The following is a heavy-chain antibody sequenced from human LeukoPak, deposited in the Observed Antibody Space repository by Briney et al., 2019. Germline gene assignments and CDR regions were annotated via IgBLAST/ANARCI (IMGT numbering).Heavy chain of an antibody. CDR2: INPNSGGT. CDR3: AKVDPPYSSSWSRVSTGGFDP. J-gene: IGHJ5*02. CDR1: GYTFTGYY. V-gene: IGHV1-2*02. D-gene: IGHD6-13*01. Sequence: ASVKVSCKASGYTFTGYYMHWVRQAPGQGLEWMGWINPNSGGTNYAQKFQGRVTMTRDTSISTAYMELSRLRSDDTAVYYCAKVDPPYSSSWSRVSTGGFDPWGQGTLVTVSS.